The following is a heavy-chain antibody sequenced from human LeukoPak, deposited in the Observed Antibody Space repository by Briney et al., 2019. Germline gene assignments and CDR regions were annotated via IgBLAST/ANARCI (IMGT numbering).Heavy chain of an antibody. Sequence: GGSLRLSCSASGFPFSSYDMHWVRQATGKGLEWVSAICTAGDKYYPGSVKGRFTISRENAKNSLYLQMNSLRAGDTAVYYCARSYSHGGNGWFDPWGQGTLVSVSS. CDR1: GFPFSSYD. CDR3: ARSYSHGGNGWFDP. V-gene: IGHV3-13*01. J-gene: IGHJ5*02. CDR2: ICTAGDK. D-gene: IGHD4-23*01.